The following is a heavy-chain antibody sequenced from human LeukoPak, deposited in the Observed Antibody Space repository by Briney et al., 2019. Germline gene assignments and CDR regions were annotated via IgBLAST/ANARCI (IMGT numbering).Heavy chain of an antibody. D-gene: IGHD3-10*01. CDR1: GGSISSYY. CDR3: ARAGTQNYYYGSGIYGMDV. V-gene: IGHV4-59*01. Sequence: PSETLSLTCTVSGGSISSYYWSWIRQPPGKGLEWIGYIYYSGSTNYNPSLKSRVTISVDTSKNQFSLKLSSVTAADTAVYYCARAGTQNYYYGSGIYGMDVWGQGTTVTVSS. CDR2: IYYSGST. J-gene: IGHJ6*02.